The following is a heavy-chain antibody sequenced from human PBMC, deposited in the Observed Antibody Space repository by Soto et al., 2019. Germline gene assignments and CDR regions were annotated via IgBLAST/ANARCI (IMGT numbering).Heavy chain of an antibody. CDR1: GFTFSSYA. CDR2: ITDSGDDT. J-gene: IGHJ4*02. D-gene: IGHD3-10*01. Sequence: EVQLLESGGGLVQPGGSLRLSCAASGFTFSSYAMSWVRQAPGEGLECVSIITDSGDDTLSADSVKGRFTISRDNSKNTLYLQVNSLRVEDTGIYYCGNASGGRYPGSRVFDFLVQGTRVTVSS. V-gene: IGHV3-23*01. CDR3: GNASGGRYPGSRVFDF.